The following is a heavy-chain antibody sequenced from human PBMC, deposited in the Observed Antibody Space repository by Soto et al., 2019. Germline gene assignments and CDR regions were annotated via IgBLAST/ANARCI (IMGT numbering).Heavy chain of an antibody. V-gene: IGHV1-18*01. CDR3: ARGIRQDCSSTSCYVLFWFDP. D-gene: IGHD2-2*01. CDR2: ISAYNGNT. CDR1: GYTFTSYG. J-gene: IGHJ5*02. Sequence: ASVKVSCKASGYTFTSYGISWVRQAPGQGLEWMGWISAYNGNTNYAQKLQGRVTMTTDTSTSTAYMELRSLRSDDTAVYYCARGIRQDCSSTSCYVLFWFDPWGQGTPVTVSS.